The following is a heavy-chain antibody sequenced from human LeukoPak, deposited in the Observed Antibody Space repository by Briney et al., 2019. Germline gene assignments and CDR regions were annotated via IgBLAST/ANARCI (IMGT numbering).Heavy chain of an antibody. CDR1: GGSISSGSYY. V-gene: IGHV4-61*02. CDR2: IYTSGST. Sequence: PSQTLSLTCTVSGGSISSGSYYWSWIRQPAGKGLEWIGRIYTSGSTNYNPSLKSRVTISLDTSKNQFSLKLSSVTAADTAVYYCARDGGRDGYNLFDYWGQGTLVTVSS. D-gene: IGHD5-24*01. CDR3: ARDGGRDGYNLFDY. J-gene: IGHJ4*02.